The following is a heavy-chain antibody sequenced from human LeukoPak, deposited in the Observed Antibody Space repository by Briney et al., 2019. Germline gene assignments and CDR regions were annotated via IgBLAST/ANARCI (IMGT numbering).Heavy chain of an antibody. Sequence: PGGSLRLSCAASGFTFSSYAMSWVRQAPGKGLEWVSAISGSGGSTCYADSVKGRFTISRDNSKNTLYLQMNSLRAEDTAVYYCAKDRPVRYFDWLPAFDIWGQGTMVTVSS. V-gene: IGHV3-23*01. J-gene: IGHJ3*02. CDR3: AKDRPVRYFDWLPAFDI. CDR1: GFTFSSYA. D-gene: IGHD3-9*01. CDR2: ISGSGGST.